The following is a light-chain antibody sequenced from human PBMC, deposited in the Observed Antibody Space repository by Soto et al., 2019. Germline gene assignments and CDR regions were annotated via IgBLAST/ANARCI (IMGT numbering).Light chain of an antibody. J-gene: IGKJ1*01. CDR1: HSVSSSY. CDR2: LAS. V-gene: IGKV3-20*01. CDR3: QQYGSSPPWT. Sequence: EIVLTQSPCTLSLSPGERATLPCSASHSVSSSYLAWYQQKPGQAPRLLVYLASSRATGIPDRFSGSGSGTDFTLTISRLEPEDFAVYYCQQYGSSPPWTFGQGTKVDIK.